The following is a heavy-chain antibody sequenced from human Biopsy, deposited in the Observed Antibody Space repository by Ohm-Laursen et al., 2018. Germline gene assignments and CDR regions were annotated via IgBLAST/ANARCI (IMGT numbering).Heavy chain of an antibody. J-gene: IGHJ4*02. CDR2: INSSGSTK. CDR1: GFTVSDYY. V-gene: IGHV3-11*01. D-gene: IGHD2-15*01. Sequence: SLRLSCTASGFTVSDYYMSWIRQAPGRGLEWVSDINSSGSTKYHAESVKGRFTISRDNAMNSVYLQMNSLRGEDTAVYYCPRAVGIAAAPIDYWGQGTLVTVSS. CDR3: PRAVGIAAAPIDY.